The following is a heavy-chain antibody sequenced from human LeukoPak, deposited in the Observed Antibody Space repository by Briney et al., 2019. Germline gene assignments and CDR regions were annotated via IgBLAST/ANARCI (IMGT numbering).Heavy chain of an antibody. CDR1: GFTFTIYC. CDR2: MKQDGTET. D-gene: IGHD3-10*01. CDR3: VRVALYYYDSESYYFFEH. V-gene: IGHV3-7*01. Sequence: PGGSLRLSCEASGFTFTIYCLGWVRQSPGQGLEGVANMKQDGTETYYVESVKGRVTISRDNAKNSLYLQMNTLRVEDTDIYYCVRVALYYYDSESYYFFEHWGQGTPVTASS. J-gene: IGHJ4*02.